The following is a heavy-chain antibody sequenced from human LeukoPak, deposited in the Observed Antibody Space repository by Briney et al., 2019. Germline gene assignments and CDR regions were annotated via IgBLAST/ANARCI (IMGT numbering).Heavy chain of an antibody. CDR2: IYHSGST. CDR1: GGSINSGGYS. CDR3: ARDPYCSSSRCSGGWFDP. Sequence: SQTLSLTCAVSGGSINSGGYSWSWIRQPPGEGLEWIGYIYHSGSTYYNPSLKSRVTISVDRSKNQFSLKLSSETAADTAVYYCARDPYCSSSRCSGGWFDPWGQGTLVTVSS. D-gene: IGHD2-2*01. V-gene: IGHV4-30-2*01. J-gene: IGHJ5*02.